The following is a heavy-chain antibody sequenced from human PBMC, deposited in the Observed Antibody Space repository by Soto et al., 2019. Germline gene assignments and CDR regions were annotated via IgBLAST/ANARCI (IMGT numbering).Heavy chain of an antibody. V-gene: IGHV3-30*18. CDR2: ISYDGSNK. J-gene: IGHJ4*02. CDR1: GFTFSSYG. Sequence: PGGSLRLSCAASGFTFSSYGMHWVRQAPGKGLEWVAVISYDGSNKYYADSVKGRFTISRDNSKNTLYLQMNSLRAEDTAVYYCAKDPGYSGSYSYFDYWGQGTLVTVSS. CDR3: AKDPGYSGSYSYFDY. D-gene: IGHD1-26*01.